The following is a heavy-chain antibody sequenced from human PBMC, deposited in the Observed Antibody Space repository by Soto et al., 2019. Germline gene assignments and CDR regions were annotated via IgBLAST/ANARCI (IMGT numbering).Heavy chain of an antibody. CDR3: ASFYSDYVSY. Sequence: QLQLQESGPGLVKPSETLSLTCTVSGGSISSSSYYWGWIRQPPGKGLEWIGSIYYSGSTYYNPSLKXXVXIXVDTSKIQFSLKLSSVTAADTAVYYCASFYSDYVSYWGQGTLVTVSS. V-gene: IGHV4-39*01. J-gene: IGHJ4*02. CDR1: GGSISSSSYY. D-gene: IGHD4-17*01. CDR2: IYYSGST.